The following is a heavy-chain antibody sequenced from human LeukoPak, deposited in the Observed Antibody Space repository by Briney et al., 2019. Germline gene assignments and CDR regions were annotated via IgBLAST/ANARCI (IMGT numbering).Heavy chain of an antibody. D-gene: IGHD5-18*01. J-gene: IGHJ4*02. CDR2: IIPIFGTA. Sequence: SVKVSCKASGGTFSSYAISWVRQAPGQGLEWMGGIIPIFGTANYAQKFQGRVTITADESTSTAYMELSSLRSEDTAVYYCARDGYSYGWQAFFDYWGQGTLFTVSS. CDR1: GGTFSSYA. CDR3: ARDGYSYGWQAFFDY. V-gene: IGHV1-69*13.